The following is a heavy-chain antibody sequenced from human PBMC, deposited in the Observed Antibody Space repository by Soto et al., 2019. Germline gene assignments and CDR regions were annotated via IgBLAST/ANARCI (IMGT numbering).Heavy chain of an antibody. CDR2: MNPNSGNT. CDR1: GYTFTNYD. V-gene: IGHV1-8*01. CDR3: ARSPRNWGFDY. Sequence: QVQLVQSGAEVKKPGASVKVSCKASGYTFTNYDINWVRQATGQGFEWMGWMNPNSGNTGYAQKFQGRVTMTRDTSITTAYTELSSLRSEDTAMYFCARSPRNWGFDYWGLGTLVTVSS. J-gene: IGHJ4*02. D-gene: IGHD7-27*01.